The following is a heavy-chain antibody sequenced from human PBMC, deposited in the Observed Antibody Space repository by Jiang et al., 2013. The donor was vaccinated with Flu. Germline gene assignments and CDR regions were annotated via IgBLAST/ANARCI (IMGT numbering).Heavy chain of an antibody. V-gene: IGHV4-59*01. D-gene: IGHD6-13*01. CDR3: ARDDSRWPKRFDY. J-gene: IGHJ4*02. Sequence: ETLSLTCTVSSGSISSYYWSWIRQPPGKALEWIGYIYYSGTTNYNPSLKSRVTMSVDTSKNQFSLNLTSVTAADTAVYYCARDDSRWPKRFDYWGQGTLVTVSS. CDR2: IYYSGTT. CDR1: SGSISSYY.